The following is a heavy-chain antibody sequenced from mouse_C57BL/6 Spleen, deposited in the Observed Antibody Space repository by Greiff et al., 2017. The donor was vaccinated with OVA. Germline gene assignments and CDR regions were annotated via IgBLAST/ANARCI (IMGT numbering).Heavy chain of an antibody. J-gene: IGHJ2*01. CDR2: IDPSDSYT. CDR3: ARSSMVAYYFDY. D-gene: IGHD1-1*02. CDR1: GYTFTSYW. V-gene: IGHV1-50*01. Sequence: QVQLQQPGAELVKPGASAKLSCKASGYTFTSYWMQWVKQRPGQGLEWIGEIDPSDSYTNYNQKFKGKATLTVDTSSSTAYMQLSSLTSEDSAVYYCARSSMVAYYFDYWGQGTTLTVSS.